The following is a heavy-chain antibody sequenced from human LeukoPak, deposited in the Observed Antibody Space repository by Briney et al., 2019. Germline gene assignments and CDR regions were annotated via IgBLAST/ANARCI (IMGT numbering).Heavy chain of an antibody. Sequence: SETLSLTCTVSGGSISSYYWSWIRQPPGKGRGWSGYIYYSGSTNYNPSPKSRVTISVDTCKNQFSLKLRYVHAADTAVYYCARTERGRSLNCSGGSCSLSVHYYYMDVWGKGTTVTISS. D-gene: IGHD2-15*01. CDR3: ARTERGRSLNCSGGSCSLSVHYYYMDV. CDR1: GGSISSYY. V-gene: IGHV4-59*01. J-gene: IGHJ6*03. CDR2: IYYSGST.